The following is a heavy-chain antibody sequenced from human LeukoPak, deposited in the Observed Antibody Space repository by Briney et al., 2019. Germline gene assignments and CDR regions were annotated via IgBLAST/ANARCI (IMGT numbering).Heavy chain of an antibody. J-gene: IGHJ3*02. Sequence: PGGSLRLSCAASGFTVTSNYMSWVRQAPGKGLEWVSVIYSGGSTYYADSVKGRSTISRDNSKNTLYLQMNSLRAEDTAVYYCAREGATTVTPSDAFYISGQGTMVTVSS. V-gene: IGHV3-53*01. D-gene: IGHD4-17*01. CDR1: GFTVTSNY. CDR3: AREGATTVTPSDAFYI. CDR2: IYSGGST.